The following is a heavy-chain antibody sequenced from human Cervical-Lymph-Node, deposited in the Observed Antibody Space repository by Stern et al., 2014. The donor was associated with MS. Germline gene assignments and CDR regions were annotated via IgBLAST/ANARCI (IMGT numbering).Heavy chain of an antibody. Sequence: QVQLGQSGAEVKKPGASVKVSCKTSGYIFTGYYIHWVRQAPGQGLEWMAWINPKNGGTKYAQKFQGRVTMSRDTSISTAYVELSSLTSDDTAVYYCARDQRGITIFGVVTDYYYLGMDVWGQGTTVTVSS. V-gene: IGHV1-2*02. CDR3: ARDQRGITIFGVVTDYYYLGMDV. CDR1: GYIFTGYY. D-gene: IGHD3-3*01. J-gene: IGHJ6*02. CDR2: INPKNGGT.